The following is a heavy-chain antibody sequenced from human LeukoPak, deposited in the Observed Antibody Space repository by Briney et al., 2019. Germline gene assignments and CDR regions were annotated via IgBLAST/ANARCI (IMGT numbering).Heavy chain of an antibody. J-gene: IGHJ4*02. V-gene: IGHV4-34*01. Sequence: SETLSLTCAVYGGSFSGYYWSWIRQPPGKGLEWIGEINHSGSTNYNPSLKSRVTISVDTSKNQFSLKLSSVTAADTAVYYCARGRRTDYWGQGTLVTVSS. D-gene: IGHD1-1*01. CDR2: INHSGST. CDR1: GGSFSGYY. CDR3: ARGRRTDY.